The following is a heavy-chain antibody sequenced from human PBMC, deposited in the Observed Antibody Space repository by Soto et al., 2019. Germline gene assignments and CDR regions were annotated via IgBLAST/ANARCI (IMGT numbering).Heavy chain of an antibody. Sequence: GGPMRLSCAASVFTFTSHAMHWVRQTPGKGLERVAAISYDEIDKKYASSVKGRFTVSRDNVKNTLSLQMNSLRPEDTAVYYCAKDSGYQLPDNYFYYGLDVWGQGTTVTVSS. CDR3: AKDSGYQLPDNYFYYGLDV. J-gene: IGHJ6*02. CDR2: ISYDEIDK. V-gene: IGHV3-30*18. D-gene: IGHD2-2*01. CDR1: VFTFTSHA.